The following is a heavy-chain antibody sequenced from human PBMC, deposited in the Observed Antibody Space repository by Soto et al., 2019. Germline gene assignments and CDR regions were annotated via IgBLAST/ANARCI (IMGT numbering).Heavy chain of an antibody. CDR1: GGSISSGGYS. V-gene: IGHV4-30-2*03. Sequence: TSETLSLTCAVSGGSISSGGYSWSWLRPAPGKGLEWIGSIYYSGSTYYNPSLKSRVTISVDTSKNQFSLKLSSVTAADTAVYYCARQGGYYDILTRVYYYYYGMDVWGQGTTVTVSS. CDR2: IYYSGST. D-gene: IGHD3-9*01. J-gene: IGHJ6*02. CDR3: ARQGGYYDILTRVYYYYYGMDV.